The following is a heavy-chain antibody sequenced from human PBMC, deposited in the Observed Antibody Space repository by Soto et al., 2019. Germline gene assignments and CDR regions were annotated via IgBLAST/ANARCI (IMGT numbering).Heavy chain of an antibody. V-gene: IGHV3-23*01. CDR3: AKDGGVKAAQKSDY. CDR2: ISGSGGST. D-gene: IGHD3-10*01. CDR1: GFTFSSYA. Sequence: PGGSLRLSCEASGFTFSSYAMSWARQAPGKGLEWVSAISGSGGSTYYADSVKGRFTISTDNSKNTLYLQMKSLRAEDTAVYYCAKDGGVKAAQKSDYWGQGTLVTVSS. J-gene: IGHJ4*02.